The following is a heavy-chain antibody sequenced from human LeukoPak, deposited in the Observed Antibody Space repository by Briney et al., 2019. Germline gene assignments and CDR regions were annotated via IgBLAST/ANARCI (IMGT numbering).Heavy chain of an antibody. CDR2: IHTDGRTT. V-gene: IGHV3-74*01. J-gene: IGHJ4*02. Sequence: PGGSLRLSCAASGFTFSNYWMRWVRQVPGEGLVWVSYIHTDGRTTGYADSVKGRFTISRDNSKNTLYLQMGSLRAEDTAIYYCVTESHSRSWYYWGQGTLVTVSS. CDR1: GFTFSNYW. CDR3: VTESHSRSWYY. D-gene: IGHD6-13*01.